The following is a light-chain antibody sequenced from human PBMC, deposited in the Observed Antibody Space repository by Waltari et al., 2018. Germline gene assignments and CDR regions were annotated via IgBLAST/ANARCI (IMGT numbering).Light chain of an antibody. V-gene: IGLV4-69*01. CDR1: SGHSSYA. J-gene: IGLJ3*02. CDR2: LNSDVSH. Sequence: QLVLTQSPSASASLGASVKLTCTLSSGHSSYAIAWHQQLPEKGPRYLMKLNSDVSHSKGDGIPDRFSGSSSGAERYLTIASLQSEDEADYYCQTWGTGIQVFGGGTKLTVL. CDR3: QTWGTGIQV.